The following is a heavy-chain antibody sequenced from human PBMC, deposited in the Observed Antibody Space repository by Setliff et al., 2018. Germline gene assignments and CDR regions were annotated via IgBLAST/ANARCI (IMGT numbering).Heavy chain of an antibody. Sequence: PGGSLRLSCAASGFTVTSNYMSWVRQAPGKGLEWVSVIYTGGSTYYADSVKGRFTISRDNSKNTLYLQMNSLRAEDTAVYYCARGPWKHSAYYYYYMDVWGKGTTVTVSS. CDR2: IYTGGST. V-gene: IGHV3-53*01. J-gene: IGHJ6*03. CDR1: GFTVTSNY. D-gene: IGHD1-1*01. CDR3: ARGPWKHSAYYYYYMDV.